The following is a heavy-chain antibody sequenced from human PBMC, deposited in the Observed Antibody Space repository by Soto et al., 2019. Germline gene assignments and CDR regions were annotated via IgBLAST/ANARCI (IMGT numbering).Heavy chain of an antibody. CDR1: GDSVSNSFW. J-gene: IGHJ4*02. CDR3: ARYDFGIFDY. V-gene: IGHV4-4*02. D-gene: IGHD4-17*01. CDR2: IYHSEST. Sequence: QVLLQESGPGLVKPSGTLSLTCVVSGDSVSNSFWWSWVRQPPGKGLEWIGEIYHSESTTYNPSLRSRVTISLDKSKNQFSLKLSSVTAADTALYYCARYDFGIFDYWGQGVLVNVSS.